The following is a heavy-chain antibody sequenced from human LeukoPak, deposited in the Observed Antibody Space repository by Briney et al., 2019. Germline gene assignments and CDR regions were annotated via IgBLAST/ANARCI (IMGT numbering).Heavy chain of an antibody. CDR2: IKQDGSEK. D-gene: IGHD2-21*01. Sequence: GGSLRLSCAASGFTFGDYGMSWVRQAPGKGLEWVANIKQDGSEKYYVDSVKGRFTISRDNAKNSLYLQMNSLRAEDTAVYYCTLRGPPRGEHFDYWGQGTLVTVSS. CDR1: GFTFGDYG. J-gene: IGHJ4*02. V-gene: IGHV3-7*01. CDR3: TLRGPPRGEHFDY.